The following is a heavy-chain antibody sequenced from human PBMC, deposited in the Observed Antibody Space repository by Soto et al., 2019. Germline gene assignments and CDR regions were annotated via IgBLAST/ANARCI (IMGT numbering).Heavy chain of an antibody. Sequence: PGGSLSLSCAASGFTFRSYTMSWVRQAPGKGLEWVSSIIGGNGDTFYAASVTGRFTISRDISKSTLYLQMNGLRVEDTAIYYCAKDKEPDGVWDIDFWGHGTLVTVSS. CDR1: GFTFRSYT. CDR3: AKDKEPDGVWDIDF. CDR2: IIGGNGDT. V-gene: IGHV3-23*01. J-gene: IGHJ4*01. D-gene: IGHD4-17*01.